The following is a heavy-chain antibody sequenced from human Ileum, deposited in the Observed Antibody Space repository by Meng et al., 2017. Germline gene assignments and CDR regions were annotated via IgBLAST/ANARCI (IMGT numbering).Heavy chain of an antibody. CDR3: ARGELGNFDN. Sequence: SVKVFCKASGGTLTGHSFTWVRQAPGQGLEWMGKIVDVLHTTTYAQKFQDRITIYADKSTDTVHMELSSLRSEDTAVYYCARGELGNFDNWDQGTLVTVSS. CDR1: GGTLTGHS. D-gene: IGHD7-27*01. V-gene: IGHV1-69*08. CDR2: IVDVLHTT. J-gene: IGHJ4*02.